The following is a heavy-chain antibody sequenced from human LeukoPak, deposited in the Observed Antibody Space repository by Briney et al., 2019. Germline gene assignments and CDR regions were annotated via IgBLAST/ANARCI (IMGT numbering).Heavy chain of an antibody. D-gene: IGHD6-19*01. Sequence: PSETLSLTCTVSGGSISSSSYYWGWIRQPPGKGLEWIGSIYYSGSTYYNPSLKSRVTISVDTSKNQFSLKLSSVTAADTAVYYCATIAVAGTCNYWGQGTLVTVSS. CDR1: GGSISSSSYY. J-gene: IGHJ4*02. CDR3: ATIAVAGTCNY. V-gene: IGHV4-39*01. CDR2: IYYSGST.